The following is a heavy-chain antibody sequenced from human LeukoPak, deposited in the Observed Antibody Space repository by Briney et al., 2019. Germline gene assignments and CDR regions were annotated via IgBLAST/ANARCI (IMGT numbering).Heavy chain of an antibody. CDR3: AAGYCSSTSCQTQYYYYGMNV. D-gene: IGHD2-2*01. CDR1: GYTFTGYY. Sequence: GASVKVSCKAPGYTFTGYYMHWVRQAPGQGLEWMGWINPNSGGTNYAQKFQGRVTMTRDTSISTAYMELSRLRSDDTAVYYCAAGYCSSTSCQTQYYYYGMNVWGQGTTVTVSS. CDR2: INPNSGGT. J-gene: IGHJ6*02. V-gene: IGHV1-2*02.